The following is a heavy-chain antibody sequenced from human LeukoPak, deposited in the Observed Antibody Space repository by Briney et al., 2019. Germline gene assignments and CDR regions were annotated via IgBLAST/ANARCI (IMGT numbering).Heavy chain of an antibody. V-gene: IGHV4-30-4*07. CDR2: IYYSGST. J-gene: IGHJ3*02. Sequence: SETLSLTCAVTGGSISSGGYSWSWIRQPPGKGLEWIGYIYYSGSTYYNPSLKSRVTISVDTSKNQFSLKLSSVTAADTAVYYCAREYYYDSSGYINTAAFDIWGQGTMVTVSS. CDR3: AREYYYDSSGYINTAAFDI. D-gene: IGHD3-22*01. CDR1: GGSISSGGYS.